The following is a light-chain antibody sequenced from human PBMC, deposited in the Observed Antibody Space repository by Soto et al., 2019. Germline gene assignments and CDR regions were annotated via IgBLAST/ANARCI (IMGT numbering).Light chain of an antibody. CDR2: DIS. Sequence: EIVLTQSPATLSLYPGERATLSCRASQSVSIYLAWFQQKPGQAPRLLIYDISNRATGIPARFSGSGSGTDFTLSISSLEPEDSAVYYCQQRYSWPLTFGGGTKVEIK. CDR3: QQRYSWPLT. V-gene: IGKV3-11*01. CDR1: QSVSIY. J-gene: IGKJ4*01.